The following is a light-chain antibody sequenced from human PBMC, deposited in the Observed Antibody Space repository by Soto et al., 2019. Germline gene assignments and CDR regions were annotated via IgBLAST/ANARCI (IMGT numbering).Light chain of an antibody. CDR1: SGHSSYA. Sequence: QPVLTQSPSASASLGASVKLTCILSSGHSSYAIAWHQQQPEKGPRYFMKLNSDGSHSKGDGIPDRFSGSSSGAERYLTISSIQSEDEADYYCQTWGPGIRVFGGGTKLTV. J-gene: IGLJ2*01. CDR3: QTWGPGIRV. CDR2: LNSDGSH. V-gene: IGLV4-69*01.